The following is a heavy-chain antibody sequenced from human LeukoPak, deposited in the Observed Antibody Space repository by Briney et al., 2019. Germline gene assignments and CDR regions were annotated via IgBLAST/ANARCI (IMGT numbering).Heavy chain of an antibody. CDR1: GGSFSGYY. CDR3: ARAGGYSYGYSGGFGFDY. D-gene: IGHD5-18*01. CDR2: INHSGST. J-gene: IGHJ4*02. V-gene: IGHV4-34*01. Sequence: SETLSLTCAVYGGSFSGYYWSWIRQPPGKGLEWIGEINHSGSTNYNPSLKSRVTISVDTSKNQFSLKLSSVTAADTAVYYCARAGGYSYGYSGGFGFDYWGQGTLVTVSS.